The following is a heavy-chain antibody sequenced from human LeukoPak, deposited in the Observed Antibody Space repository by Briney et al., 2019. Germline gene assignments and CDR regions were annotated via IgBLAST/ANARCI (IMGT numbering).Heavy chain of an antibody. CDR1: RFTFSNYG. CDR3: AREAMGTTFSAWFDP. D-gene: IGHD1-7*01. V-gene: IGHV3-30*03. J-gene: IGHJ5*02. Sequence: PGRSLRLSCAASRFTFSNYGMHWVRQAPGKGLEWLAVVSSDGSIDYYADSVRGRFTVSRDNSKNTMFLQFNTLRPEDTAVYYCAREAMGTTFSAWFDPWGQGTLVTVSS. CDR2: VSSDGSID.